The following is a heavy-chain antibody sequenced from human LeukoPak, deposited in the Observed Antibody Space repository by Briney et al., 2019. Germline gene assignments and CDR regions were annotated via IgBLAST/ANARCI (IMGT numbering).Heavy chain of an antibody. V-gene: IGHV3-23*01. CDR2: IIGSGGST. Sequence: GGSLRLSCAASGFTFSNYAMSWVRQAPGKGLEWISTIIGSGGSTYYAVSVRGRFTISRDNSKNTLYLQMNSLRAEDTAVYYCAKVRGYYDSSGYLDSWGQGTLVTVSS. J-gene: IGHJ4*02. D-gene: IGHD3-22*01. CDR1: GFTFSNYA. CDR3: AKVRGYYDSSGYLDS.